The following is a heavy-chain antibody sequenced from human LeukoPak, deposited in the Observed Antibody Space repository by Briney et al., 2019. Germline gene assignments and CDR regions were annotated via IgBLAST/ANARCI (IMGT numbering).Heavy chain of an antibody. CDR2: TLYSGST. CDR3: ARGPAANSYYFDY. D-gene: IGHD2-2*01. CDR1: GPSISSIY. J-gene: IGHJ4*02. Sequence: PPETLSLTCTVSGPSISSIYCRWVRQPPRKGMEWIGYTLYSGSTNYNPSLKSRVTISVDTSKNQFSLKLSSVTAADTAVYYCARGPAANSYYFDYWGQGTLVTVSS. V-gene: IGHV4-59*01.